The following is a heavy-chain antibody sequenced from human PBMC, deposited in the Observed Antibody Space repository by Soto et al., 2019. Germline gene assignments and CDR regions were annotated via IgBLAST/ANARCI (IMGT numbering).Heavy chain of an antibody. D-gene: IGHD3-16*02. CDR2: ISGSGGST. Sequence: GGSLRLSCAASGFTFSSYAMSWVRQAPGKGLEWVSAISGSGGSTYYADSVKGRFTISRDNSKNTLYLQMNSLRAEDTAVYYCAKVLNDYIWGSYRYTYYFDYWGQGTLVTVSS. V-gene: IGHV3-23*01. CDR1: GFTFSSYA. CDR3: AKVLNDYIWGSYRYTYYFDY. J-gene: IGHJ4*02.